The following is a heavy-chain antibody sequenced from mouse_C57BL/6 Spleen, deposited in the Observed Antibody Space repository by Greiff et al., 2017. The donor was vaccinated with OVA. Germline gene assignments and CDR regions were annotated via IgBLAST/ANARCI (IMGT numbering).Heavy chain of an antibody. CDR1: GYTFTSSW. CDR2: IYPGSGST. J-gene: IGHJ2*01. D-gene: IGHD1-1*01. V-gene: IGHV1-55*01. Sequence: QVQLQQPGAELVKPGASVKMSCKASGYTFTSSWITWVKQRPGQGLEWIGDIYPGSGSTNYNEKFKSKATLTVDTSSSTAYMQLSSLTSEDSAVYYCARCYYYGSSFDYWGQGTTLTVSS. CDR3: ARCYYYGSSFDY.